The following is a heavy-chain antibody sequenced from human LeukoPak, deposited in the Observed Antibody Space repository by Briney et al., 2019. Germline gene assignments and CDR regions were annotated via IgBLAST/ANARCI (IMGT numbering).Heavy chain of an antibody. CDR2: IYPGDSDT. CDR1: GYSFTSYW. D-gene: IGHD6-13*01. V-gene: IGHV5-51*01. CDR3: ARHSDPAAAGTFGWFDP. J-gene: IGHJ5*02. Sequence: GESLKISCKGSGYSFTSYWIGWVRQMPGKGLEWMGIIYPGDSDTRYSPSFQGQVTISADKSISTAYLQWSSLKASDSAMYYCARHSDPAAAGTFGWFDPWGQGTLVTVSS.